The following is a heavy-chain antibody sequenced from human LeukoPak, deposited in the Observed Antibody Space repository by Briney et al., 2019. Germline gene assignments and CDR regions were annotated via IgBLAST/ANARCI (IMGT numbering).Heavy chain of an antibody. J-gene: IGHJ4*02. CDR3: AKPQVTANWYYFHY. Sequence: GGSLRLPCAASGFTLSTYGMHWVRQAPGKGLEWVAVISSDGSNKFCADSVKGRFTISRDGSKNTLYLQMNSLRPDDTAVYFCAKPQVTANWYYFHYWGQGTLVTVSS. D-gene: IGHD2-21*02. CDR2: ISSDGSNK. V-gene: IGHV3-30*18. CDR1: GFTLSTYG.